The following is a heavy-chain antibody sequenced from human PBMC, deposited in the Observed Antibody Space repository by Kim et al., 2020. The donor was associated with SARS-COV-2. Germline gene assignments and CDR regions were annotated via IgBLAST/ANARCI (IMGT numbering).Heavy chain of an antibody. CDR2: IIPIFGTA. CDR1: GGTFSSYA. V-gene: IGHV1-69*13. D-gene: IGHD3-10*01. Sequence: SVKVSCKASGGTFSSYAISWVRQAPGQGLEWMGGIIPIFGTANYAQKFQGRVTITADESTSTAYMELSSLRSEDTAVYYCARGGLCTMVRGVTYYYYYYGMDVWGEGTTVTVSS. J-gene: IGHJ6*01. CDR3: ARGGLCTMVRGVTYYYYYYGMDV.